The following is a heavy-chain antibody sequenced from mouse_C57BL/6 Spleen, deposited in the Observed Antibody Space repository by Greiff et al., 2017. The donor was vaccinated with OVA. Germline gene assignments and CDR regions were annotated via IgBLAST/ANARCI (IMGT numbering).Heavy chain of an antibody. J-gene: IGHJ3*01. D-gene: IGHD2-12*01. Sequence: QVQLQQPGAELVKPGASVKMSCKASGYTFTSYWITWVKQRPGQGLEWIGDIYPGSGSTNYNEKFKSKATLTVDTSSSTAYMQLSSLTSEDSAVYYCARGDYMRAWFAYWGQGTLVTVSA. CDR1: GYTFTSYW. V-gene: IGHV1-55*01. CDR3: ARGDYMRAWFAY. CDR2: IYPGSGST.